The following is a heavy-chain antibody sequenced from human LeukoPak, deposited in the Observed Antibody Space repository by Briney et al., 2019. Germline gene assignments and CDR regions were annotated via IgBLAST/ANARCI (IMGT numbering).Heavy chain of an antibody. D-gene: IGHD5-12*01. Sequence: SETLSLTCTVSGASVSTSPYYWSWIRQPPGKGLEYIGYISNRGSTDYNPSLNSRVTISVDTSENQFSLRLNYVTAADTAVYYCARLTYDERGSDLFDYWGQGTLVTVSS. CDR3: ARLTYDERGSDLFDY. V-gene: IGHV4-61*01. CDR2: ISNRGST. CDR1: GASVSTSPYY. J-gene: IGHJ4*02.